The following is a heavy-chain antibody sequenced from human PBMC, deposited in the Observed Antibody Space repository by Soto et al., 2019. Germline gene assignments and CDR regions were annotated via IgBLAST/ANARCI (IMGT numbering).Heavy chain of an antibody. CDR3: AREGCSGRSCYSLTRGFDY. CDR2: ISGSGGST. D-gene: IGHD2-15*01. Sequence: EVQLLESGGGLVQPGGSLRLSCAASGFTFSSYAMSWVRQAPGKGLEWVSAISGSGGSTYYADSVKGRVTISRDNSKNTLYLQMNSLRAEDTAVYYCAREGCSGRSCYSLTRGFDYWGQGTLVTVSS. J-gene: IGHJ4*02. CDR1: GFTFSSYA. V-gene: IGHV3-23*01.